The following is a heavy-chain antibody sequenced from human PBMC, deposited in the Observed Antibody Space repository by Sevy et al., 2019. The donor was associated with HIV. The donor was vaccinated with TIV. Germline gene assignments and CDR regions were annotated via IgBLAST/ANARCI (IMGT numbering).Heavy chain of an antibody. CDR3: ARDLPYYSGGSCATDPFDY. Sequence: GGSLRLSCAASGFTFSSYWMSWVRQAPGKGLEWVANIKQDGSEKYYVDSVKGRFTISRDNAKNSLYLQMNSLRAEDTAVYYCARDLPYYSGGSCATDPFDYWGQGTLVTVSS. CDR1: GFTFSSYW. CDR2: IKQDGSEK. J-gene: IGHJ4*02. D-gene: IGHD2-15*01. V-gene: IGHV3-7*03.